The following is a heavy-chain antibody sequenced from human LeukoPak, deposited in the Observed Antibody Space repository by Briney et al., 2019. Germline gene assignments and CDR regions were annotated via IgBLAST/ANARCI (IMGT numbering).Heavy chain of an antibody. CDR3: ARDAGEATPFDY. J-gene: IGHJ4*02. CDR1: GFTVSSYW. CDR2: IRRDGTT. Sequence: GGSLRLSCAASGFTVSSYWIHWVRQAPGKGLVWVSLIRRDGTTSFAASVQGGFTISRDNARNTLYLQMNSLAAEDTAVYYCARDAGEATPFDYWGPGTLVTVSS. D-gene: IGHD2-15*01. V-gene: IGHV3-74*01.